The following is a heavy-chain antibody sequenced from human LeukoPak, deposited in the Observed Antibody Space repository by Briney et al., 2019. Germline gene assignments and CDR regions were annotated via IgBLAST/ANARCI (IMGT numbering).Heavy chain of an antibody. D-gene: IGHD3-3*01. CDR3: ARVTIFGVVL. V-gene: IGHV4-34*01. CDR1: GGSFSGYY. J-gene: IGHJ4*02. Sequence: PSETLSLTCAVYGGSFSGYYWSWIRQPPGKGLEWIGKINHSGSTNYNPSLKSRVTISVDTSKNQFSLKLSSVTAADTAVYYCARVTIFGVVLWGQGTLVTVSS. CDR2: INHSGST.